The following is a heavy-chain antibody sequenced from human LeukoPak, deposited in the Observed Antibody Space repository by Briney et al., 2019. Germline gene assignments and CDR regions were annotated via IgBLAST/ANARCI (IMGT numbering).Heavy chain of an antibody. Sequence: SVKVSCKASGGTFSSYAISWVRQAPGQGLEWMGGIIPIFGTANYAQKFQGRVTITADESTSTAYMELSSLRSEDTAVYYCARSGGGYYDSSGHWFDPWGQGTLVTVSS. CDR3: ARSGGGYYDSSGHWFDP. CDR2: IIPIFGTA. J-gene: IGHJ5*02. D-gene: IGHD3-22*01. CDR1: GGTFSSYA. V-gene: IGHV1-69*13.